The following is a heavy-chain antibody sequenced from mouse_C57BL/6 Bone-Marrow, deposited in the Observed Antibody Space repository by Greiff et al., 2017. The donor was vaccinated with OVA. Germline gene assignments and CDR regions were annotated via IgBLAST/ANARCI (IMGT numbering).Heavy chain of an antibody. Sequence: QVQLQQPGAELVRPGSSVKISCKASGYTFSTYWMNWVKQRPGKGLEWIGQIYPGDGDTKYNGKFKGKATLTADKSSSTAYMQLSSLTSADSAVYFFARGAYWGQGTLVTVSA. CDR2: IYPGDGDT. CDR1: GYTFSTYW. CDR3: ARGAY. V-gene: IGHV1-80*01. J-gene: IGHJ3*01.